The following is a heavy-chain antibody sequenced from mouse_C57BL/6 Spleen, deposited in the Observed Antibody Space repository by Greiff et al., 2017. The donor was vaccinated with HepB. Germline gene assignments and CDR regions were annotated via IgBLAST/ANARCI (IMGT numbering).Heavy chain of an antibody. D-gene: IGHD2-4*01. CDR1: GFTFSSYA. CDR2: ISSGGDYI. Sequence: EVQRVESGEGLVKPGGSLKLSCAASGFTFSSYAMSWVRQTPEKRLEWVAYISSGGDYIYYADTVKGRFTISRDNARNTLYLQMSSLKSEDTAMYYCTRDAPDYAWFAYWGQGTLVTVSA. V-gene: IGHV5-9-1*02. J-gene: IGHJ3*01. CDR3: TRDAPDYAWFAY.